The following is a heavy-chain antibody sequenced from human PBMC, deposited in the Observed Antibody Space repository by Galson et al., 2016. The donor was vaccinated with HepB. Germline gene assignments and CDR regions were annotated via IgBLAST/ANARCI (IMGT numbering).Heavy chain of an antibody. D-gene: IGHD3-9*01. CDR1: GFNFDDYG. CDR2: IRWNAAST. J-gene: IGHJ5*02. V-gene: IGHV3-20*01. Sequence: SLRLSCATSGFNFDDYGMTWVRQTPRKGLEWVSAIRWNAASTRSADFVKGRFTISRDNTKNSLYLQMNNLRAEYTALYQCVRDRSPGRYFDWPVNWVDPWGQGTLVTVSS. CDR3: VRDRSPGRYFDWPVNWVDP.